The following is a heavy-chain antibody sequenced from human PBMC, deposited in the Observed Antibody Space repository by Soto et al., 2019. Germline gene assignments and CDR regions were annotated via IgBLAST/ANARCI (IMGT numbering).Heavy chain of an antibody. CDR1: GYTFTSYA. Sequence: ASVKVSCKASGYTFTSYAMHWVRQAPGQRLEWMGWINAGNGNTKYSQKFQGRVTITRDTSASTAYMELSSLRSEDTAVYYCARDEGGTSYHYYGMDVWGQGTTVTVSS. J-gene: IGHJ6*02. D-gene: IGHD1-1*01. CDR3: ARDEGGTSYHYYGMDV. V-gene: IGHV1-3*01. CDR2: INAGNGNT.